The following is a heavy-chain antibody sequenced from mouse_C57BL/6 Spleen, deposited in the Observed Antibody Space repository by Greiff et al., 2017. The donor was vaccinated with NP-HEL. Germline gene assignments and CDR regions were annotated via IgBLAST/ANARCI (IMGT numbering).Heavy chain of an antibody. J-gene: IGHJ2*01. Sequence: VQLQQSGAELVKPGASVKISCKASGYAFSSYWMNWVKQRPGQGLEWIGQIYPGDGDTNYNGKFKGKATLTADKSSSTAYMQLSSLTSEDSAVYFCARRGMGRYFDYWGQGTTLTVSS. CDR3: ARRGMGRYFDY. V-gene: IGHV1-80*01. D-gene: IGHD4-1*01. CDR2: IYPGDGDT. CDR1: GYAFSSYW.